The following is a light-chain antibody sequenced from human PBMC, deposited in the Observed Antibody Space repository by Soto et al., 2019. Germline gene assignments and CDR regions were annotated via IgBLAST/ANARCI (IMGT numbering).Light chain of an antibody. CDR1: QSVLYSSNNKNY. V-gene: IGKV4-1*01. Sequence: DIVMTQSPDSLAVSLGERATINCKSSQSVLYSSNNKNYLAWYQQKPGQPPKLLIYCASTREYGVPDRFNGSGSGTDFTLTISSLQAEDVAVYYCQQYYSTPQTFGHGNKLDIK. J-gene: IGKJ2*01. CDR3: QQYYSTPQT. CDR2: CAS.